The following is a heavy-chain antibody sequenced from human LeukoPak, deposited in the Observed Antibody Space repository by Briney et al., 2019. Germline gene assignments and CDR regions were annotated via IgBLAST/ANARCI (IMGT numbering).Heavy chain of an antibody. Sequence: WETLSLTCSVSRGSISGHYWSWIRQPPGKGLEWIGYIHFSGSTNYNPSLKSRVTILVDTSKNQFSLKLRSVTAADTAVYYCARLLYYGSGSYHNWFDPWGQGTLVTVSP. J-gene: IGHJ5*02. CDR3: ARLLYYGSGSYHNWFDP. V-gene: IGHV4-59*08. D-gene: IGHD3-10*01. CDR2: IHFSGST. CDR1: RGSISGHY.